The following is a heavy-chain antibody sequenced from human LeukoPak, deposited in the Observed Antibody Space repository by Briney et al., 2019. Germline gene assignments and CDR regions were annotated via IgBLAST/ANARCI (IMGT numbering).Heavy chain of an antibody. CDR2: MNPNSGNT. Sequence: ASVKVSCKASGYTFTSYDINWVRQATGQGLEGMGWMNPNSGNTGYAQKLQGRVTTTRNTSIRTAYMALSSLRSEDTAVYYCARVSRYRSGWYLYYYYGMDVWGQGTTVTVSS. D-gene: IGHD6-19*01. V-gene: IGHV1-8*01. CDR1: GYTFTSYD. J-gene: IGHJ6*02. CDR3: ARVSRYRSGWYLYYYYGMDV.